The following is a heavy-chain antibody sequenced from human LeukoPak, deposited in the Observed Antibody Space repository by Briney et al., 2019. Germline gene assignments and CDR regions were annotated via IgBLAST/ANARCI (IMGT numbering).Heavy chain of an antibody. J-gene: IGHJ4*02. Sequence: AETLSLTCDVSGYSISSGHYWGWIRQSPGKGLEWIASMHNSGSTYFQSSLKSRVTRSLDTPKNQFSLTLNSVTAADTAVYYCARHVYGRHQLQAYHFDYWGQGILVTVSS. CDR3: ARHVYGRHQLQAYHFDY. CDR1: GYSISSGHY. CDR2: MHNSGST. V-gene: IGHV4-38-2*01. D-gene: IGHD2-2*01.